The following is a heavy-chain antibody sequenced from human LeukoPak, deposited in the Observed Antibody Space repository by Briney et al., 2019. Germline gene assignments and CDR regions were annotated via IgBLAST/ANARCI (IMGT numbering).Heavy chain of an antibody. D-gene: IGHD3-16*02. CDR2: ISAYNGNT. V-gene: IGHV1-18*01. Sequence: ASVKVSCKASGYTFTSYGISWVRQAPGQGLEWMGWISAYNGNTNYAQKLQGRVTMTTDTSTSTAYMELRSLRSDDTAVYYCARLYYDYVWGSYPTGVDYWGQGTLVTVSS. J-gene: IGHJ4*02. CDR3: ARLYYDYVWGSYPTGVDY. CDR1: GYTFTSYG.